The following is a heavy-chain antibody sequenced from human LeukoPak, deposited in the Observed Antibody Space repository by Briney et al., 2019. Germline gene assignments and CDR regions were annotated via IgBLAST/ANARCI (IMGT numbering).Heavy chain of an antibody. CDR3: ARGGLAPLRFGEPPLGAFDI. J-gene: IGHJ3*02. CDR2: IIPILGIA. V-gene: IGHV1-69*04. CDR1: GGTFSSYA. Sequence: SVKVSCKASGGTFSSYAISWVRQAPGQGLEWMGRIIPILGIANYAQKFQGRVTITADKSTSTAYMELSSLRSEDTAVYYCARGGLAPLRFGEPPLGAFDIWGQGTMVTVSS. D-gene: IGHD3-10*01.